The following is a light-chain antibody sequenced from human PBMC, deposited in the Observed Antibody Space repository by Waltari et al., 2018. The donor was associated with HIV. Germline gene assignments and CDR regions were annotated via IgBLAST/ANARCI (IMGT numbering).Light chain of an antibody. CDR3: CSYAGSRIHVI. J-gene: IGLJ2*01. CDR1: FSDVGSYNL. Sequence: QSALTQPASASGSPGQSITISCTGTFSDVGSYNLVSWYQQHPGEAPKLMIYEVTKRPSGISSRFSGSKSGNTASLTISGLQAEDEANYYCCSYAGSRIHVIFGGGTKLTVL. V-gene: IGLV2-23*02. CDR2: EVT.